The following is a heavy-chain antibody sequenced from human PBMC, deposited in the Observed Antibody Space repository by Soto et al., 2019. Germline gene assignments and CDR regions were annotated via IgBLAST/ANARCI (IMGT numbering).Heavy chain of an antibody. Sequence: SETLSLTCAVSGGSISSSNWWSWVRQPPGKGLEWIGEIYHSGNTNYNPSLKSLVTMAVDKSRNQFSLKLSSVTAADTAVYYCARRWGEGRVDYWGQGTLVTVS. CDR1: GGSISSSNW. V-gene: IGHV4-4*02. CDR3: ARRWGEGRVDY. D-gene: IGHD3-10*01. J-gene: IGHJ4*02. CDR2: IYHSGNT.